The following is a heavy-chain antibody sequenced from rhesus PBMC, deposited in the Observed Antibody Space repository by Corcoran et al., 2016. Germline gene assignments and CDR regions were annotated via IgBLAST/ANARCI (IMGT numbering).Heavy chain of an antibody. D-gene: IGHD4-29*01. CDR2: IDSSGST. V-gene: IGHV4S11*01. J-gene: IGHJ5-1*01. Sequence: QVQLQESGPGLVMPSETLSLTCAVSGGSIISSYWSWIRLAPGQGLEWIGRIDSSGSTYYNPSLKSRVTLSVDTSKNQLSLKLSSVTAADTAVYYCAREATVATLSAYGFDVWGPGVLVTVSS. CDR1: GGSIISSY. CDR3: AREATVATLSAYGFDV.